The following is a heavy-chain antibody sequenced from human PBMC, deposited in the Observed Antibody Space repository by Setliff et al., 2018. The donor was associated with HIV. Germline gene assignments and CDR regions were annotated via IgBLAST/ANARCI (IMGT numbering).Heavy chain of an antibody. J-gene: IGHJ5*02. V-gene: IGHV4-34*01. Sequence: SETLSLTCAVYGGSFSGYYWSWIRQPPGKGLEWIGEINHSGNINYTPSLKSRVTISVDASKNQFSLKLTSVSAADTAVYYCARGVVLMGITTRWFDPWGQGTLVTVSS. CDR2: INHSGNI. D-gene: IGHD3-22*01. CDR1: GGSFSGYY. CDR3: ARGVVLMGITTRWFDP.